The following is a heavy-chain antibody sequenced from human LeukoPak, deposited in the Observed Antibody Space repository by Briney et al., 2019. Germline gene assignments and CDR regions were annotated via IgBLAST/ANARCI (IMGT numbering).Heavy chain of an antibody. CDR3: ARGLVRD. CDR1: GYRFTSYY. V-gene: IGHV1-46*01. J-gene: IGHJ4*02. CDR2: INPSGGST. Sequence: ASVKVSCKASGYRFTSYYLHWVRQAPGQGLEWMGIINPSGGSTSYAQKFQGRVTMTRNTSISTAYMELSSLRSEDTAVYYCARGLVRDWGQGTLVTVSS. D-gene: IGHD2-21*01.